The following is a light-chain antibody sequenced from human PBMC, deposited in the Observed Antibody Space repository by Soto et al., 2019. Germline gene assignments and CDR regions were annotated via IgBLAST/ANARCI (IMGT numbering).Light chain of an antibody. J-gene: IGKJ1*01. CDR2: EAS. Sequence: AIQLNQSPSSLSASVGDRVTITCRASPGIRSALAWFQHKAGNTPKVLSYEASVLETGVSSRFSGSGSGTDFTLSISSLQPDDVATYHCQQVNSYPWTFGQGTTVDVK. CDR1: PGIRSA. CDR3: QQVNSYPWT. V-gene: IGKV1-13*02.